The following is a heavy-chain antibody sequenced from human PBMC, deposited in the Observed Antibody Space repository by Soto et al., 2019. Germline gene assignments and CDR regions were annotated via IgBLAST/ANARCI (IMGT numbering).Heavy chain of an antibody. J-gene: IGHJ3*02. D-gene: IGHD4-17*01. Sequence: AGGSLRLSCAASGFTFSSYWMSWVRQAPGKGLEWVANIKQDGSEKYYVDSVKGRFTISRDNAKNSLYLQMNSLRAEDTAVYYCARFDYGDYDDAFDIWGQGTMVTVSS. CDR2: IKQDGSEK. V-gene: IGHV3-7*01. CDR3: ARFDYGDYDDAFDI. CDR1: GFTFSSYW.